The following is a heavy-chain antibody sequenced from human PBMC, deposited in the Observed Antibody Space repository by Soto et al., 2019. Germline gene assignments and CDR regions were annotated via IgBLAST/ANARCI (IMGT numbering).Heavy chain of an antibody. Sequence: GGSLRLSCAASGFTFSSYGMHWVRQAPGKGLEWVAVISYDGSNKYYADSVKGRFTISRDNSKNTLYLQMNSLRAEDTAVYYCANDGEYYDFWSGYWDSYYYGMDVWGQGTTVTVSS. D-gene: IGHD3-3*01. J-gene: IGHJ6*02. V-gene: IGHV3-30*18. CDR2: ISYDGSNK. CDR3: ANDGEYYDFWSGYWDSYYYGMDV. CDR1: GFTFSSYG.